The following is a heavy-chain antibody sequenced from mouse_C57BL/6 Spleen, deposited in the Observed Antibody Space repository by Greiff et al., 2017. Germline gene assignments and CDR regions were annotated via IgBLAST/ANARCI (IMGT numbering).Heavy chain of an antibody. CDR1: GYTFTSYW. V-gene: IGHV1-64*01. J-gene: IGHJ3*01. CDR2: IHPNSGST. D-gene: IGHD4-1*01. Sequence: QVQLQQPGAELVKPGASVKLSCKASGYTFTSYWMHWVKQRPGQGLEWIGMIHPNSGSTNYNEKFKSKATLTEDKSSSTAYMQLSSLKSEDSAVYSCEKPLTGKAWFAYWGQGTLVTVSA. CDR3: EKPLTGKAWFAY.